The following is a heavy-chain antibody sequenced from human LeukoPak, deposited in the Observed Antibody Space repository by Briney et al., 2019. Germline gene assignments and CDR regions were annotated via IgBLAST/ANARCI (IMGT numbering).Heavy chain of an antibody. D-gene: IGHD3-22*01. J-gene: IGHJ3*02. V-gene: IGHV3-30*18. Sequence: GGSLRLSCAASGFTFSSYGMHWVRQAPGKGLEWVAVISYDGSNKYYADSVKGRFTISRDNSKNTLYLQMNSLRAEDTAVYYRAKDGPGYDSSGTDDAFDIWGQGTMVTVSS. CDR1: GFTFSSYG. CDR2: ISYDGSNK. CDR3: AKDGPGYDSSGTDDAFDI.